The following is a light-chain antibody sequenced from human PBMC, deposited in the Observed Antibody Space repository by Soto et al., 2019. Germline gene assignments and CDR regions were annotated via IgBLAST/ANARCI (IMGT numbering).Light chain of an antibody. CDR2: EGS. Sequence: QSALTQPASVSGSPGQSITISCTGTSSDVGSYNLVSWYQQHPGKAPKLMIYEGSKRPSGVSNRFSGSKSGNTASLTISGLQAEEEADYYCCSYAGSSTFGVFGGGTKLTVL. V-gene: IGLV2-23*03. CDR3: CSYAGSSTFGV. J-gene: IGLJ3*02. CDR1: SSDVGSYNL.